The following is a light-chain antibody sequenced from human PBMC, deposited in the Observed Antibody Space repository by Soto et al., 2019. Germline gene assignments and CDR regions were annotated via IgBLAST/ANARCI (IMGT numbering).Light chain of an antibody. J-gene: IGKJ5*01. V-gene: IGKV3-11*01. Sequence: EVVLTQSPATLSLSPGERATLSCRASQSVSTYLAWYQQKPGQAPRLPIYDASNRATGIPARFSGSGSATDFTLTISSLEPEDFAVYYCQQRSSWITFGQGTRLEIK. CDR2: DAS. CDR1: QSVSTY. CDR3: QQRSSWIT.